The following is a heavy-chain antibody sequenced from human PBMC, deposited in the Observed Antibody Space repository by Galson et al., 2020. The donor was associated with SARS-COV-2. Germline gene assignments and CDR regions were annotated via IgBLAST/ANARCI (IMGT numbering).Heavy chain of an antibody. CDR2: ISGTSTNI. V-gene: IGHV3-21*06. D-gene: IGHD5-18*01. Sequence: NSGGSLRLSCAASGFTFSSYSMNWVRQAPGKGLEWVSSISGTSTNICYADSVKGRFTISRDNAKNSLYLQMNSLGTEDTAVYYCTRERGYSYGYSDYWGQGTLVTVSS. J-gene: IGHJ4*02. CDR3: TRERGYSYGYSDY. CDR1: GFTFSSYS.